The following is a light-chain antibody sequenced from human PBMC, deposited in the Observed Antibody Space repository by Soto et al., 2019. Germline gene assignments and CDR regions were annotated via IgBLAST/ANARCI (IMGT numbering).Light chain of an antibody. CDR2: AAA. CDR3: PQSYRSPYT. CDR1: QSISTY. J-gene: IGKJ2*01. Sequence: DIPMTQSPSSLSASVGDRVTVTCRSSQSISTYLHWYQHKLGKAPKLLIYAAASLQSGVPSRFSGSGSRTDFTLTIRSLQAADFATYDCPQSYRSPYTFGQGTTLEIK. V-gene: IGKV1-39*01.